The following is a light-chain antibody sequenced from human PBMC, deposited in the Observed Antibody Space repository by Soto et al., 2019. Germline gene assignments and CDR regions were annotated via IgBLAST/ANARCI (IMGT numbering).Light chain of an antibody. CDR2: EVT. J-gene: IGLJ2*01. CDR1: RSDVGGYGY. CDR3: SSYAGSNTDVV. V-gene: IGLV2-8*01. Sequence: QSALIQPPSAYGSPGQSVTISCTGTRSDVGGYGYVSWYQQYPGKAPKLMIYEVTKRPSGVPDRFSGSKSGNTASLTVSGLQTEDEADYYCSSYAGSNTDVVFGGGTKLTVL.